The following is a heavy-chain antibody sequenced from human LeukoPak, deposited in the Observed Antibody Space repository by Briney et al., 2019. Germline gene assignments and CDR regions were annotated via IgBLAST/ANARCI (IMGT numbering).Heavy chain of an antibody. D-gene: IGHD2/OR15-2a*01. V-gene: IGHV3-21*01. J-gene: IGHJ4*02. CDR3: AREFSGFDY. CDR2: IGSSSIYK. Sequence: GGSLRLSCAASGFTFSSYDMHWVRQATGKGLEWVSSIGSSSIYKYYADSVKGRFTISRDNAKNSLYLQMNSLRAEDTGVYYCAREFSGFDYWGRGTAVTVSS. CDR1: GFTFSSYD.